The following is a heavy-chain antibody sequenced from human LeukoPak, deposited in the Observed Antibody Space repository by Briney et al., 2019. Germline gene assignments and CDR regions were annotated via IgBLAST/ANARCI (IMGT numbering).Heavy chain of an antibody. CDR2: ISNDGSKK. J-gene: IGHJ4*02. CDR1: GFTFSSYA. Sequence: PGGSLRLSCAASGFTFSSYAMHWVRQAPGKGLEWVALISNDGSKKYYADSVKGRFTISRDNSKNTLDLQMNSLRAEDTAVYYCAKDGYCSSTSCYPNHFDSWGQGTLVTVSS. V-gene: IGHV3-30*18. CDR3: AKDGYCSSTSCYPNHFDS. D-gene: IGHD2-2*03.